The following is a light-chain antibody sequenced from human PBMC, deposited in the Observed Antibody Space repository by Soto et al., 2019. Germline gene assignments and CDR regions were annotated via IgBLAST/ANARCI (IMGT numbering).Light chain of an antibody. CDR3: QLFGNSRT. J-gene: IGKJ1*01. Sequence: VLTQSPDTLSLYPGEGVTLSCRASQPISRGYLAWYQQRPGQAPRLLIYAASRRATGIPDRFSGRGSETDFTLTINTLEPEDFAVYYCQLFGNSRTFGQGTKVEGK. CDR1: QPISRGY. V-gene: IGKV3-20*01. CDR2: AAS.